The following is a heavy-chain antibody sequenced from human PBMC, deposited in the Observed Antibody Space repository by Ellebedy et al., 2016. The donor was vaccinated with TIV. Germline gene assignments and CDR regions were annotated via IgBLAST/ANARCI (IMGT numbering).Heavy chain of an antibody. CDR1: GFTFSIYA. V-gene: IGHV3-30-3*01. J-gene: IGHJ4*02. CDR3: ARSMVRGVISYYFDY. D-gene: IGHD3-10*01. Sequence: GGSLRLXXAASGFTFSIYAMTWVRQAPGKGLEWVAVISYDGSNKYYADSVKGRFTISRDNSKNTLYLQMNSLRAEDTAVYYCARSMVRGVISYYFDYWGQGTLVTVSS. CDR2: ISYDGSNK.